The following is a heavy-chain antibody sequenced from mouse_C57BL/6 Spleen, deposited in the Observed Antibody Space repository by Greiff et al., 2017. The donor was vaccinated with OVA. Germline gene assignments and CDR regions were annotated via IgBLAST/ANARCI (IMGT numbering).Heavy chain of an antibody. D-gene: IGHD1-1*01. J-gene: IGHJ1*03. V-gene: IGHV1-53*01. CDR3: ARSILLRFYFDV. CDR2: INPSNGGT. Sequence: QVHVKQSGTELVKPGASVKLSCKASGYTFTSYWMHWVKQRPGQGLEWIGNINPSNGGTNYNEKFKSKATLTVDKSSSTAYMQLSSLTSEDSAVYYCARSILLRFYFDVWGTGTTVTVSS. CDR1: GYTFTSYW.